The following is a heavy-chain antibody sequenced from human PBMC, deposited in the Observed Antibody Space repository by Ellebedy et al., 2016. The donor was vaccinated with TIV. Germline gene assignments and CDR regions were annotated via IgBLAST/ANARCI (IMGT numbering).Heavy chain of an antibody. J-gene: IGHJ3*01. D-gene: IGHD3-22*01. Sequence: SETLSLTCTVSGGSISTGTYYWNWVRQPPGKGLEWIGNIDYNGDTSYKPSLKGRITMSVDTPKRQFSLKLSSVTAADTAVYYCVRDGGLYHYDGSGYYASFDVWGRGTLVTVSS. CDR2: IDYNGDT. V-gene: IGHV4-30-4*08. CDR1: GGSISTGTYY. CDR3: VRDGGLYHYDGSGYYASFDV.